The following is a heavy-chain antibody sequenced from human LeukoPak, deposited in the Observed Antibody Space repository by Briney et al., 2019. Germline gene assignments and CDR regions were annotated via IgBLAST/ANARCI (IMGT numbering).Heavy chain of an antibody. V-gene: IGHV1-18*04. J-gene: IGHJ3*02. CDR2: ISAYNGNT. CDR3: ARDVGDGRLYDAFDT. D-gene: IGHD4-17*01. CDR1: GYTFTSYG. Sequence: ASVKVSCKASGYTFTSYGISWVRQAPGQGLEWMGWISAYNGNTNYAQKLQGRVTMTTDTSTSTAYMELRSLRSDDTAVYYCARDVGDGRLYDAFDTWGQGTMVTVSS.